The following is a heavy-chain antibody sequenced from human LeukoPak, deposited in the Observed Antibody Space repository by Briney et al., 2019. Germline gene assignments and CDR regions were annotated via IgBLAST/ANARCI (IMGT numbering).Heavy chain of an antibody. D-gene: IGHD6-13*01. CDR3: ARCITAAWDWFDP. CDR1: GFTFSSYW. J-gene: IGHJ5*02. V-gene: IGHV3-7*01. Sequence: PGGSLRLSCAASGFTFSSYWMSWLRQAPGKGLEWVANIKQDGSEKYYVDSVKGRFTISRDNSKNTLYLQMNSLRPEDTAIYYCARCITAAWDWFDPWGQGTLVTVSS. CDR2: IKQDGSEK.